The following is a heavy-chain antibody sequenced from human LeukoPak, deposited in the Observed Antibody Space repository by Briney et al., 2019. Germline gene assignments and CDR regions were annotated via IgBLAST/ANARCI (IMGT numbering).Heavy chain of an antibody. V-gene: IGHV3-7*01. CDR3: ANGDGFDY. D-gene: IGHD5-24*01. CDR2: IKQDGSET. CDR1: GFTFSTYW. J-gene: IGHJ4*02. Sequence: PGGSLRLSCATSGFTFSTYWMSWVRHAPGKGLEWVANIKQDGSETYYADSVKGRFTIFRDNAKNSLYLQMDSLRVEDTAVYYCANGDGFDYWGQGTLVIVSS.